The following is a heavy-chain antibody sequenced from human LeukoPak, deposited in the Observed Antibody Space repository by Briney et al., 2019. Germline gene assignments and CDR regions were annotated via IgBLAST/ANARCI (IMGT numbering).Heavy chain of an antibody. CDR3: ARGVRPQYYYYMDV. V-gene: IGHV4-34*01. J-gene: IGHJ6*03. CDR2: IYYSGST. Sequence: TSETLSLTCAVYGGSFSGYYWGWIRQPPGKGLEWIGSIYYSGSTYYNPSLKSRVTISVDTSKNQFSLKLSSVTAADTAVYYCARGVRPQYYYYMDVWGKGTTVTISS. CDR1: GGSFSGYY.